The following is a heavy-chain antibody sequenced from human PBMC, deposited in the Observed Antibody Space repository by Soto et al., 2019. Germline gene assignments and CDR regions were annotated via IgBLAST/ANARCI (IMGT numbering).Heavy chain of an antibody. CDR2: INAGNGNT. J-gene: IGHJ4*02. CDR1: GYIFPNYV. CDR3: ARGGYSYGYLAYFAH. V-gene: IGHV1-3*01. Sequence: GASVKVSCKASGYIFPNYVIHWVRQAPGQRLEWMGWINAGNGNTKYSQNFQDRVTITRDTSATTGYMELSSLISEDTAVYYCARGGYSYGYLAYFAHWGQGTLVTVSS. D-gene: IGHD5-18*01.